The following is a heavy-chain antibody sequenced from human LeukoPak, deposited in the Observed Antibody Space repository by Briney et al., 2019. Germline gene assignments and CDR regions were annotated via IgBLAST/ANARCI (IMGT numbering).Heavy chain of an antibody. J-gene: IGHJ4*02. CDR1: GYTLTELS. V-gene: IGHV1-24*01. CDR3: ATDLTIFGVVIPIGY. CDR2: FDPEDGET. D-gene: IGHD3-3*01. Sequence: ASVKVSCKVSGYTLTELSIHWVRQAPGRGLEWMGGFDPEDGETIYAQKFQGRVTMTEDTSTDTAYMELSSLRSEDTAVYYCATDLTIFGVVIPIGYWGQGTLVTVSS.